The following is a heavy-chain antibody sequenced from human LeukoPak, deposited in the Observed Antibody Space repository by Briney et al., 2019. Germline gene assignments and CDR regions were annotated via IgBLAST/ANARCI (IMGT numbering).Heavy chain of an antibody. CDR2: IYYSGST. D-gene: IGHD2-2*02. V-gene: IGHV4-39*01. CDR3: ARVGYCSSTSCYRYAAFDI. CDR1: GGSISSSSYY. J-gene: IGHJ3*02. Sequence: SETLSLTCTVSGGSISSSSYYWGWIRQPPGKGLEWIGSIYYSGSTYYNPSLKSRVTISVDTSKNQFSLKLSSVTAADTAVYYCARVGYCSSTSCYRYAAFDIWGQGTMVTVSS.